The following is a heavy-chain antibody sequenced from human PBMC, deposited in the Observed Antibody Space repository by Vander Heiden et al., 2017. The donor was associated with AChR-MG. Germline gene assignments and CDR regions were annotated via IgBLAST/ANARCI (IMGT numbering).Heavy chain of an antibody. CDR1: GYNFTGHY. V-gene: IGHV1-2*02. Sequence: QVQLVQSGAEVKKPGASVKVSCKASGYNFTGHYMHWVRQAPGQGLEWMGWINPNSGGTNDAQKLQGRVTMTRDTSISTAYMELSRLRSDDTAVYYCARDSSSWYLYYYYGMDVWGQGTTVTVSS. CDR3: ARDSSSWYLYYYYGMDV. CDR2: INPNSGGT. D-gene: IGHD6-13*01. J-gene: IGHJ6*02.